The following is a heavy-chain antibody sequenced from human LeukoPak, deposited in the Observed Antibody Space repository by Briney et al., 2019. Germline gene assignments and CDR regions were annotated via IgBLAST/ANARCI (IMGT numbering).Heavy chain of an antibody. V-gene: IGHV5-51*01. Sequence: GESLKISCKGSGYSFTSYWIGWVRQMPGKGLEWMGIIYPGDSDTRYSPSFQGQVTISADKSISTAYLQWSSLKASDTAMYYCARRMVAVAGMKSPDAFDIWGQGTMVTVSS. CDR1: GYSFTSYW. CDR3: ARRMVAVAGMKSPDAFDI. D-gene: IGHD6-19*01. J-gene: IGHJ3*02. CDR2: IYPGDSDT.